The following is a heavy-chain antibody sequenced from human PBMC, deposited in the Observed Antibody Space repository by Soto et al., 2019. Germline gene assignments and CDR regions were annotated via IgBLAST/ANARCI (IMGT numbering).Heavy chain of an antibody. D-gene: IGHD2-15*01. CDR2: INPSGST. Sequence: QVQLQQWGAGLLKPSETLSLTCAVYGGSFSGYYWSWIRQPPGKGLEWIGEINPSGSTNYNPSLKSRVTISVDTSKNQCFLKLSSVTAADASVYYCARGLLGGAANWGQGTLVTVSS. V-gene: IGHV4-34*01. CDR1: GGSFSGYY. CDR3: ARGLLGGAAN. J-gene: IGHJ1*01.